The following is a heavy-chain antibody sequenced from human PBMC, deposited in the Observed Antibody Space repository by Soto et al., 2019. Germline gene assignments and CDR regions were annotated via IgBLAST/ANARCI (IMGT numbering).Heavy chain of an antibody. J-gene: IGHJ4*02. V-gene: IGHV3-23*01. D-gene: IGHD5-12*01. CDR3: AKNSAATIRVGYDY. CDR1: GFTFSTYA. CDR2: ITGNGGST. Sequence: EVQLLESGGRSVQPGGSLRLSCAASGFTFSTYAFNWVRQPPGKGLEWVSAITGNGGSTYYADSVKGRFTISRDNSKNTLYLQMNSLRAEDTAVYYCAKNSAATIRVGYDYWGQGTLVTVSS.